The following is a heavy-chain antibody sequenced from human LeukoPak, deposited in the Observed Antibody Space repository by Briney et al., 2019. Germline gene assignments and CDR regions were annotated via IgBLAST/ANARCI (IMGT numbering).Heavy chain of an antibody. V-gene: IGHV4-34*01. Sequence: SETLSLTCAVYGGSFSGYYWSWIRQPPGKGLEWIGEINHSGSTNYNPSLKSRVTISVDTSKNQFSLKLSSVTAADTAVYYCARLRLTGYYNYDYYGMDVWGQGTTVTVSS. CDR1: GGSFSGYY. J-gene: IGHJ6*02. D-gene: IGHD3-9*01. CDR2: INHSGST. CDR3: ARLRLTGYYNYDYYGMDV.